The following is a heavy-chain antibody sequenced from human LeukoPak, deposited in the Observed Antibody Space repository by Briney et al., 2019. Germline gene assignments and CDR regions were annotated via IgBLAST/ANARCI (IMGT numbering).Heavy chain of an antibody. CDR3: ARQRAYYGSGSYYNGWFDP. CDR2: IYYSGST. D-gene: IGHD3-10*01. V-gene: IGHV4-59*08. Sequence: SETLSLTCTVSGGSISSYYWSWIRQPPGKGLEWIGSIYYSGSTYYNPSLKSRVTISVDTSKNQFSLKLSSVTAADTAVYYCARQRAYYGSGSYYNGWFDPWGQGTLVTVSS. J-gene: IGHJ5*02. CDR1: GGSISSYY.